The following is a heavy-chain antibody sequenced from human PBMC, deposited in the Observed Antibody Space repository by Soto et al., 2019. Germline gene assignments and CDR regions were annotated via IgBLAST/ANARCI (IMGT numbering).Heavy chain of an antibody. D-gene: IGHD5-12*01. Sequence: QVRLVQSGAEVKKPGASVKVSCKASGYTFTSYGISWVRQAPGQGLEWMGWISAYNGNTNYAQKLQGRVTMTTDTSTSTAYMELRSLRSDDTAVYYCARSERGYSGYDRGLGWFDPWGQGTLVTVSS. CDR2: ISAYNGNT. CDR3: ARSERGYSGYDRGLGWFDP. V-gene: IGHV1-18*01. CDR1: GYTFTSYG. J-gene: IGHJ5*02.